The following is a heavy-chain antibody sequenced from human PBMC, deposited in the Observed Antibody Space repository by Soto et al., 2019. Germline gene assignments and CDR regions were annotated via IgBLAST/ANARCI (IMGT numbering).Heavy chain of an antibody. J-gene: IGHJ4*02. Sequence: PSETLSRTGAVYGGSFSGYYWSWIRQPPGKGLEWIGEINHSGSTNYNPSLKSRVTISVDTSKNQFSLKLSSVTAADTAVYYCARVDPLWFGDYWGQGTLVTVSS. CDR3: ARVDPLWFGDY. CDR2: INHSGST. CDR1: GGSFSGYY. V-gene: IGHV4-34*01. D-gene: IGHD3-10*01.